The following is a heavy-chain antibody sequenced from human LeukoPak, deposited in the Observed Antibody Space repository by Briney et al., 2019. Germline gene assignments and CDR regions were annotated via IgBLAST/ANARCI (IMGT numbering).Heavy chain of an antibody. Sequence: SETLSLTCAVYGGSFSGYYWSWIRQPPGKGLEWIGEINHSGSTNYNPSLKSRVTISVDTSKNQFSLKLSSATAADTAVYYCARVRLSSRRFDYWGQGTLVTVSS. CDR3: ARVRLSSRRFDY. CDR1: GGSFSGYY. CDR2: INHSGST. D-gene: IGHD6-19*01. J-gene: IGHJ4*02. V-gene: IGHV4-34*01.